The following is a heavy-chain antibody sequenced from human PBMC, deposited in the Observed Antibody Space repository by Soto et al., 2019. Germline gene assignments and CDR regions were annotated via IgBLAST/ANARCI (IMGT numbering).Heavy chain of an antibody. CDR3: AADNWNDPYYFDY. V-gene: IGHV1-58*02. D-gene: IGHD1-20*01. CDR2: IVVGSGNT. CDR1: GFTFTSSA. J-gene: IGHJ4*02. Sequence: ASVKVSCKASGFTFTSSAMQWVRQARGQRLEWIGWIVVGSGNTNYAQKFQERVTITRDMSTSTAYMELSSLRSEDTAVYYCAADNWNDPYYFDYWGQGTLVTVSS.